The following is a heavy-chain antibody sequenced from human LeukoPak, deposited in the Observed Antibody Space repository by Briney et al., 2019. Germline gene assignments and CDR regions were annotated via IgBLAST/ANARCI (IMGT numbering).Heavy chain of an antibody. CDR1: GFTFNNYA. CDR2: ISGSGGGT. V-gene: IGHV3-23*01. D-gene: IGHD3-3*01. J-gene: IGHJ4*02. CDR3: ARDAHYDFWSGYYSTWPLGY. Sequence: QAGGSLRLSCAASGFTFNNYAMNWVRQGPGKGLEWVSGISGSGGGTYYADSVKGRFTISRDNSKNTLYLQMNSLRAEDTAVYYCARDAHYDFWSGYYSTWPLGYWGQGTLVTVSS.